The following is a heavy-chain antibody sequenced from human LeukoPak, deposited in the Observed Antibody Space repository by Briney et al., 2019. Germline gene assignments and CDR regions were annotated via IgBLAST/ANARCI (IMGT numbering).Heavy chain of an antibody. CDR3: ARDLRGLPLWDY. CDR2: INQNGGEK. CDR1: GFTFSNFW. J-gene: IGHJ4*02. D-gene: IGHD3-10*01. Sequence: GGSLRLSCATSGFTFSNFWMDWVRQAPGKGLEWVANINQNGGEKYYADSVKGRFTISRDNAKNSLYLQMNSLRAEDTAVYYCARDLRGLPLWDYWGQGTLVTVSS. V-gene: IGHV3-7*01.